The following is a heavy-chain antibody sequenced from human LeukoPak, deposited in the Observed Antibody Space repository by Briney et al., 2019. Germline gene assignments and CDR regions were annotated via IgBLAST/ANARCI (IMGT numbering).Heavy chain of an antibody. CDR3: VRDRSGWYGNWFDP. Sequence: QPGGSLRLSCAAFGFSFSSYPMNWVRQAPGKGLEWVAYISTSSTPIYYADSVKGRFTISRDNAKNSLYLQMNSLRDEDTAVYYCVRDRSGWYGNWFDPWGQGTLVTVSS. CDR1: GFSFSSYP. V-gene: IGHV3-48*02. D-gene: IGHD6-19*01. J-gene: IGHJ5*02. CDR2: ISTSSTPI.